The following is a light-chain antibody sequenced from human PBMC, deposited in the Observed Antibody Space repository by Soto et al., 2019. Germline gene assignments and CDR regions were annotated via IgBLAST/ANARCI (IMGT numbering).Light chain of an antibody. Sequence: QYALTQPASVSGSPGQSITISCTGTSSDVGGYDYVSCYQQHPGKAPRLMIYDVTNRPSGISNRFSGSKSGNTASLTISGLQAEDEADYFCCSYTSTSTLVFGGGTKVTVL. CDR3: CSYTSTSTLV. CDR2: DVT. J-gene: IGLJ2*01. CDR1: SSDVGGYDY. V-gene: IGLV2-14*01.